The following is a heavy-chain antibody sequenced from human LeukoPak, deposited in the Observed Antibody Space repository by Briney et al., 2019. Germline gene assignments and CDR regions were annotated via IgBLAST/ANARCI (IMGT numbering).Heavy chain of an antibody. V-gene: IGHV3-66*01. J-gene: IGHJ3*02. CDR1: GFTVSSNY. CDR3: ARMLTEQYGDYVAGPYDI. Sequence: GGSLRLSCAASGFTVSSNYMSWVRQAPGKGLEWVSVIYSGGSTYYADSVKGRFTISRDNSKNTLYLQMNSLRAEDTAVYYCARMLTEQYGDYVAGPYDIWGQGTMVTVSS. CDR2: IYSGGST. D-gene: IGHD4-17*01.